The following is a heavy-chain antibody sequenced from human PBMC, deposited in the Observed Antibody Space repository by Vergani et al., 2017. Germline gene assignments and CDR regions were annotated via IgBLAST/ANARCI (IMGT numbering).Heavy chain of an antibody. D-gene: IGHD3-3*01. Sequence: EVQLLESGGGLVQPGGSLRLSCAASGFTFSSYAMSWVRQTPGKGLEWGSAISGRGGSTYYADSVKGRFTISRDNSKNTLYLQMNSLRAEDTAVYYCAKRYDFWSGYYIPAFDYWGQGTLVTVSS. J-gene: IGHJ4*02. V-gene: IGHV3-23*01. CDR1: GFTFSSYA. CDR2: ISGRGGST. CDR3: AKRYDFWSGYYIPAFDY.